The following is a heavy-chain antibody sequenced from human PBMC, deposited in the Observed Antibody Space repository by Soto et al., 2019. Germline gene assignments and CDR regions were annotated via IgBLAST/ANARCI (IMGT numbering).Heavy chain of an antibody. V-gene: IGHV1-18*01. CDR2: ISAYNGNT. J-gene: IGHJ6*02. D-gene: IGHD5-18*01. CDR1: GYTFTSYA. Sequence: ASVKVSCKASGYTFTSYAMHWVRQAPGQGLEWMGWISAYNGNTNYAQKLQGRVTMTTDTSTSTAYMELRSLRSDDTAVYYCARGRIQLSYYYGMDVWGQGTTVTVSS. CDR3: ARGRIQLSYYYGMDV.